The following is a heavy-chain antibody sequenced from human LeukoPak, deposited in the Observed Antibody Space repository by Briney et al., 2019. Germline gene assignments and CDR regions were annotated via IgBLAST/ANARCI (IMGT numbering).Heavy chain of an antibody. D-gene: IGHD2-15*01. V-gene: IGHV1-69*13. Sequence: ASVKVSCKASGGTFSSYAISWVRQAPGQGLEWMGGIIPIFGTANYAQKFQGRVTITADESTSTAYMGLSSLRSEDTAVYYCARDREVVSEGAFDIWGQGTMVTVSS. CDR3: ARDREVVSEGAFDI. CDR2: IIPIFGTA. J-gene: IGHJ3*02. CDR1: GGTFSSYA.